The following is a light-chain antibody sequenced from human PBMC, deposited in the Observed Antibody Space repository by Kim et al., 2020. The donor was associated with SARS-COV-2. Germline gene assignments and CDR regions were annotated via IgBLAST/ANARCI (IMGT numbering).Light chain of an antibody. Sequence: SYELTQPSLVSVSPGQTARITCSGDVLAKKYARWFQQKPGQAPVLVIYKDSERPSGIPERFSGSSSGTTVTLTISGAQVEDEADYYCYCAADNNWVFGGG. CDR1: VLAKKY. V-gene: IGLV3-27*01. CDR2: KDS. CDR3: YCAADNNWV. J-gene: IGLJ3*02.